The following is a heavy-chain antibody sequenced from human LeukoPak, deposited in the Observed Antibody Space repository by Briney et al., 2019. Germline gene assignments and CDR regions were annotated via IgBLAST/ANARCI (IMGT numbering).Heavy chain of an antibody. Sequence: EASVKVSCKASGYTFSNHAMHWVRQAPGQRLEWMEWINTGNGNTKYSQKFQDRITITRDTSASTAYMELRSLRSEDTAVYYCARDDSSGWYLFDYWGQGTLVTVSS. D-gene: IGHD6-19*01. CDR3: ARDDSSGWYLFDY. J-gene: IGHJ4*02. CDR1: GYTFSNHA. V-gene: IGHV1-3*04. CDR2: INTGNGNT.